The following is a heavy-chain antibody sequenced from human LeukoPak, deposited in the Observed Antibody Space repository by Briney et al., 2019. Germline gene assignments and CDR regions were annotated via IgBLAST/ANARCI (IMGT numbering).Heavy chain of an antibody. CDR3: ANLNSPGSYFDY. D-gene: IGHD4-23*01. CDR1: GFTFSSYG. J-gene: IGHJ4*02. V-gene: IGHV3-30*02. CDR2: IRYDGSNK. Sequence: PGGSLRLSCAASGFTFSSYGMHWVRQAPGKGLEWVAFIRYDGSNKYYADSVKGRFTISRDNSKNTLYLQMNGLRAEDTAVYYCANLNSPGSYFDYWGQGTLVTVSS.